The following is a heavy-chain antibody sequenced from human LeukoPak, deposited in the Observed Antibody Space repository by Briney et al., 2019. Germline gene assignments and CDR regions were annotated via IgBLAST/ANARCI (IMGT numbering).Heavy chain of an antibody. CDR3: AKHPHYTVTTSYYFDY. Sequence: PGGSLRLSCAASGFTFSSYGMHWVRQAPGKGLEWVAVISYDGSNKYYADSVKGRFTISRDNSKNTLYLQMNSLRAEDTAVYYCAKHPHYTVTTSYYFDYWGQGTLVTVSS. CDR1: GFTFSSYG. D-gene: IGHD4-17*01. CDR2: ISYDGSNK. V-gene: IGHV3-30*18. J-gene: IGHJ4*02.